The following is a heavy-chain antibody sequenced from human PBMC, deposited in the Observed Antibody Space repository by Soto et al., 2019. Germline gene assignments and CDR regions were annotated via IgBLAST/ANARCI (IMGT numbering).Heavy chain of an antibody. CDR3: AREVQVHTPAFVY. CDR1: GGTFNTYA. CDR2: ISPMFGAA. D-gene: IGHD3-10*01. V-gene: IGHV1-69*19. Sequence: QVQLVQSGAEMKKPGSSVKVSCQSSGGTFNTYAMNWVRQAPGQGPEWMGDISPMFGAANYEPKFQGRVTITADESTGTPYMQLSSLTSEDTALYFCAREVQVHTPAFVYWGQGTLVTVSS. J-gene: IGHJ4*02.